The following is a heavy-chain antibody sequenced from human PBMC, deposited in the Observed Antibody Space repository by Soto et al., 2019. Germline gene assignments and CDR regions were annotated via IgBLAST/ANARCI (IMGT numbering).Heavy chain of an antibody. CDR2: VDHSGST. Sequence: QVQLQESGPGLVKPSDTLSLTCDVSGYSIRSSSWWGWIRQPPGKGLEWIGCVDHSGSTYYSPSLKSRVIMPADTSKNQFSLHLRSVTAVDTAMYSCARSPLELREFDYWGKGALVTVSS. CDR1: GYSIRSSSW. D-gene: IGHD1-7*01. J-gene: IGHJ4*02. V-gene: IGHV4-28*01. CDR3: ARSPLELREFDY.